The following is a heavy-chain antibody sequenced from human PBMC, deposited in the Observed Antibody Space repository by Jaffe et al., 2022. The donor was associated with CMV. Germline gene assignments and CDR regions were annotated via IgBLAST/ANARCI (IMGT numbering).Heavy chain of an antibody. J-gene: IGHJ6*02. CDR1: GGTFSSYA. V-gene: IGHV1-69*01. CDR3: ARVQYSGYEPNYYYYYYGMDV. Sequence: QVQLVQSGAEVKKPGSSVKVSCKASGGTFSSYAISWVRQAPGQGLEWMGGIIPIFGTANYAQKFQGRVTITADESTSTAYMELSSLRSEDTAVYYCARVQYSGYEPNYYYYYYGMDVWGQGTTVTVSS. CDR2: IIPIFGTA. D-gene: IGHD5-12*01.